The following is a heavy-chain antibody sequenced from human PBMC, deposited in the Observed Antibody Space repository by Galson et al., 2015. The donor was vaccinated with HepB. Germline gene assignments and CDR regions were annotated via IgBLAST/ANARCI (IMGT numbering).Heavy chain of an antibody. J-gene: IGHJ3*02. V-gene: IGHV3-48*04. CDR1: GFTFSSYS. Sequence: SLRLSCAASGFTFSSYSMNWVRQAPGKGLEWVSYISSSSSTIYYADSVKGRFTISRDNAKNSLYLQMNSLRAEDTAVYYCASGRAGSYSLDAFDIWGQGTMVTVSS. CDR3: ASGRAGSYSLDAFDI. CDR2: ISSSSSTI. D-gene: IGHD3-10*01.